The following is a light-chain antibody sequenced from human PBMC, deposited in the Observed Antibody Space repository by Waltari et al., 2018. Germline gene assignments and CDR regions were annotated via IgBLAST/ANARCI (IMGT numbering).Light chain of an antibody. V-gene: IGKV3-20*01. Sequence: IVLTQSPGTLSLSPGDRATLSCRASHTVSTIALSWYQQKPGQAPRGLIYITYNRATGIPDRFSGSGSGTDFTLTINRLAPEDFAMYYCQQYDGIVVTFGGGTKVEI. CDR3: QQYDGIVVT. CDR1: HTVSTIA. CDR2: ITY. J-gene: IGKJ4*01.